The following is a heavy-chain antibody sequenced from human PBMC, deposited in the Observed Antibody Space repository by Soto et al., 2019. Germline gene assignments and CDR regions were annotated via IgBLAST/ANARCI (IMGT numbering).Heavy chain of an antibody. CDR3: VRAAAMVRGVFISWYYYYYMDV. J-gene: IGHJ6*03. CDR2: INPRGGST. D-gene: IGHD3-10*01. V-gene: IGHV1-46*04. CDR1: RYTFTSYY. Sequence: QVQLVQSGAEVKKPGASVKVSCKASRYTFTSYYMHWVRQALGQGLAWRGIINPRGGSTSNAQKLQGRVTMTRDTATSTVYMEMSSLRSEVTAVYYSVRAAAMVRGVFISWYYYYYMDVWGNGTTVTVSS.